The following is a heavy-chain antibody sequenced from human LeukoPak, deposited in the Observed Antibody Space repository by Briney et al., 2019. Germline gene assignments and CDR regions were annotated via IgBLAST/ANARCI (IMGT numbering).Heavy chain of an antibody. D-gene: IGHD5/OR15-5a*01. V-gene: IGHV3-74*01. CDR2: ITNDGSST. CDR3: ARLSNPTQYYFDY. Sequence: GESLRLSCAASGLTFSSHWMHWVHQAPGKGLVWVSRITNDGSSTTYADSVKGRFTISRDNAKNMLYLQVNSLRAEDTAVYYCARLSNPTQYYFDYWGQGTLVTVSS. J-gene: IGHJ4*02. CDR1: GLTFSSHW.